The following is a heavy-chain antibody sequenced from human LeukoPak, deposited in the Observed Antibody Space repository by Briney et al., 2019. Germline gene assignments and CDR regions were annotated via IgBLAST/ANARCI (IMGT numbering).Heavy chain of an antibody. CDR2: FDPEDGET. D-gene: IGHD2-15*01. V-gene: IGHV1-24*01. CDR3: ATGRYCSGGSCSSLRGNYYYYYMDV. CDR1: GYTLTELS. J-gene: IGHJ6*03. Sequence: ASVKVSCKVSGYTLTELSMHWVRQAPGKGLEWMGGFDPEDGETIYAQKFQGRVTMTEDTSTDTAYMELSSLRSEDTAVYYCATGRYCSGGSCSSLRGNYYYYYMDVWGKGTTVTISS.